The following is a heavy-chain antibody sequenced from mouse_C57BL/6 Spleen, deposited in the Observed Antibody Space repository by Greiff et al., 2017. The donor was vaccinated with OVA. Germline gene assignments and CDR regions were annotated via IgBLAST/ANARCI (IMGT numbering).Heavy chain of an antibody. J-gene: IGHJ3*01. D-gene: IGHD2-4*01. Sequence: EVQLQQSGPELVKPGASVKISCKASGYTFTDYYMNWVKQSHGKSLEWIGDINPNNGGTSYNQKFKGKATLTVDKSSSTAYMELRSLTSEDSAVYYCARCDYDYDRFAYWGQGTLVTVSA. V-gene: IGHV1-26*01. CDR3: ARCDYDYDRFAY. CDR2: INPNNGGT. CDR1: GYTFTDYY.